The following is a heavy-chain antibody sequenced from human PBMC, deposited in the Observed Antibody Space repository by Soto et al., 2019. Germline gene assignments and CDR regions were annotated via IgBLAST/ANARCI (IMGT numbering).Heavy chain of an antibody. J-gene: IGHJ4*02. D-gene: IGHD3-3*01. Sequence: SETLSLTCTVSGGSISSGDYYWSWIRQPPGKGLEWIGYIYYSVSTYYNPSLKSRVTISVDTSKNQFSLKLSSVTAEDTAVYYCARRITIFGVGKPDYWGQGTLVTVTS. CDR1: GGSISSGDYY. CDR2: IYYSVST. V-gene: IGHV4-30-4*01. CDR3: ARRITIFGVGKPDY.